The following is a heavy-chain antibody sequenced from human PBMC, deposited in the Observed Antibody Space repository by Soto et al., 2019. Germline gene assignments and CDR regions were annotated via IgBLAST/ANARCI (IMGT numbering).Heavy chain of an antibody. J-gene: IGHJ4*02. CDR3: ARARGGGGITYNYYLGY. V-gene: IGHV3-53*01. D-gene: IGHD1-1*01. CDR2: LYLGGST. Sequence: GGYLSLSCAASGFTVSSNYMTWVRQAPGKGLEWVSVLYLGGSTYYAASVRGRFTISRDDSKNTLYLQMHSLRADDTAMYFCARARGGGGITYNYYLGYLGQGTHVTVSS. CDR1: GFTVSSNY.